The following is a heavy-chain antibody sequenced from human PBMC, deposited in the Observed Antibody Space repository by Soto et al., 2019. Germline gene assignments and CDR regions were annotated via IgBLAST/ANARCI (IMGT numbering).Heavy chain of an antibody. V-gene: IGHV3-33*01. D-gene: IGHD2-2*01. J-gene: IGHJ6*03. CDR2: IWYDGSNK. CDR3: ARDKRSSTSLTYYYYYMDV. CDR1: GFPFSSYG. Sequence: PGGSLRLSCAASGFPFSSYGMHWVRQAPGKGLEWVAVIWYDGSNKYYADSVKGRFTISRDNSKNTLYLQMNSLRAEDTAVYYCARDKRSSTSLTYYYYYMDVWGKGTTVTVSS.